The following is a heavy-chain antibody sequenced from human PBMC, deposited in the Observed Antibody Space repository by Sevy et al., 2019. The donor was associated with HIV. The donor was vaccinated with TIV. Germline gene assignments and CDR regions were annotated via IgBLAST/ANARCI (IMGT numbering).Heavy chain of an antibody. CDR3: ARESIGAVGDFDY. CDR2: IYYSGST. V-gene: IGHV4-59*01. Sequence: SETLSLTGTVSGGSISNYFWSWIRQPPGKGLEWIGYIYYSGSTNYNPSLKSRITISVDTSKNQFSLKLSSVTAADTAVYYCARESIGAVGDFDYWGQGTLVTVSS. J-gene: IGHJ4*02. D-gene: IGHD6-13*01. CDR1: GGSISNYF.